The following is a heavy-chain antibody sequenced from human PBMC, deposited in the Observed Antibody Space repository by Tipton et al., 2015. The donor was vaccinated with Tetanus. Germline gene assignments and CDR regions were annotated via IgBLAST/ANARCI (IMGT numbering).Heavy chain of an antibody. V-gene: IGHV4-39*01. J-gene: IGHJ5*02. CDR3: ARHLYGYWFDP. D-gene: IGHD4-17*01. CDR1: GGSISDKKYY. CDR2: IYFQGST. Sequence: TLSLTCTVSGGSISDKKYYWGWIRQPPGKGLEWIASIYFQGSTYYSPSLKSRVTIAVDTAQNLFSLRLTSVTAADTAVYYCARHLYGYWFDPWGQGALATVSS.